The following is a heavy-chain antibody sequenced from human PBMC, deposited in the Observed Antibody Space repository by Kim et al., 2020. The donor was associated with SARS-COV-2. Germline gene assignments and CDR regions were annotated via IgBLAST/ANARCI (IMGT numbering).Heavy chain of an antibody. CDR3: ASRYTYAMDV. Sequence: GGSLRLSCAASGFTFSSYGMSWARLAPGKGLEWVSSITGSGGSTFYADSVKGRFTISRDNSKNTLYLQMNSLRAEDTAVYYCASRYTYAMDVWGQGTTVTVSS. CDR2: ITGSGGST. J-gene: IGHJ6*02. D-gene: IGHD3-9*01. V-gene: IGHV3-23*01. CDR1: GFTFSSYG.